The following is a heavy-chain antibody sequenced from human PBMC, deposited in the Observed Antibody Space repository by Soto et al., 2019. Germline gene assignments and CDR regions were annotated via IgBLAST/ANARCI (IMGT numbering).Heavy chain of an antibody. D-gene: IGHD3-22*01. Sequence: PGGSLRLSCAASGFTFSSYAMHWVRQAPGKGLEWVAVISYDGSNKYYADSVKGRFTISRDNSKNTLYLQMNSLRAEDTAVYYCARELDYDSSGYYSSPYFDYWGQGTLVTVSS. V-gene: IGHV3-30-3*01. CDR3: ARELDYDSSGYYSSPYFDY. CDR2: ISYDGSNK. CDR1: GFTFSSYA. J-gene: IGHJ4*02.